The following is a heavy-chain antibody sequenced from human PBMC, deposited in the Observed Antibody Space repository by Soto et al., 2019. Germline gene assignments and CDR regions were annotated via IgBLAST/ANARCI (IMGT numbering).Heavy chain of an antibody. V-gene: IGHV1-69*01. J-gene: IGHJ4*02. CDR2: IIPIFGTA. D-gene: IGHD6-6*01. CDR3: AILAEGGGVAARPFDY. CDR1: GGTFSSYA. Sequence: QVQLVQSGAEVKKPGSSVKVSCKASGGTFSSYAISWVRQAPGQGLEWMGGIIPIFGTANYAQKFQGRVTVTAEELTSTANMERGSLRAEATAVDSSAILAEGGGVAARPFDYWGQGTLVTVSS.